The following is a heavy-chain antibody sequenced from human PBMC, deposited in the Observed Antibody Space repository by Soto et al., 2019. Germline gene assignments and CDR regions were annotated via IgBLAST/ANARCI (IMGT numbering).Heavy chain of an antibody. CDR2: IKSEVHGGTI. CDR3: FTWIQLLTNDC. Sequence: KAGGGLGLTWAPSRFTLIYARMNWDRQAPGKGLEWVGRIKSEVHGGTIDYAAPVKGRFTISRDDSKNTLYLQMNSLKTEDTAVYYCFTWIQLLTNDCWGQGALVTVSS. CDR1: RFTLIYAR. J-gene: IGHJ4*02. D-gene: IGHD5-18*01. V-gene: IGHV3-15*07.